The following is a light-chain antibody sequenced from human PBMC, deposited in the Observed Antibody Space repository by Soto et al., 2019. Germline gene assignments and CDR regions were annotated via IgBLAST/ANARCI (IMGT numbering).Light chain of an antibody. Sequence: DIQMTQSPSTLSASVGDRVTFTCRASQSIRSRLAWYQQKPGKAPSLLISGASNLEAGVPPRFRGSGSGTDFTFTISRLQPEDIATYYCQQYENLPTFGQGTRLEIK. J-gene: IGKJ5*01. CDR1: QSIRSR. V-gene: IGKV1-5*01. CDR2: GAS. CDR3: QQYENLPT.